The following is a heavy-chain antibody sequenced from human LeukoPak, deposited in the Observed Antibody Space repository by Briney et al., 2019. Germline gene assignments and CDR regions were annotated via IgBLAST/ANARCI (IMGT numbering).Heavy chain of an antibody. CDR1: GFTFSSNW. V-gene: IGHV3-7*01. D-gene: IGHD3-22*01. CDR2: IKQDGSEK. J-gene: IGHJ4*02. Sequence: GGSLRLSCAASGFTFSSNWMSWVRQAPGKGLEWVANIKQDGSEKYYVDSVKGRFTISRDNSKNTLYLQMNSLRAEDTAVYYCARAAALYYYDSSGLDYWGQGTLVTVSS. CDR3: ARAAALYYYDSSGLDY.